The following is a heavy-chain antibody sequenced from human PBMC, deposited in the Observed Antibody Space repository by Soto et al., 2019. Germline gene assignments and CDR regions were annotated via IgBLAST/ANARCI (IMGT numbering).Heavy chain of an antibody. CDR2: IYHSGST. V-gene: IGHV4-59*12. D-gene: IGHD3-3*01. Sequence: SETLSLTCTVSGGSISSYYWSWIRQPPGKGLECIGYIYHSGSTTYNPSLKSRITISVDTSKNQFSLTLSSVTAADTAVYYCGRVKVGDLFRFNWFFDLWGRGTLVTVSS. CDR1: GGSISSYY. J-gene: IGHJ2*01. CDR3: GRVKVGDLFRFNWFFDL.